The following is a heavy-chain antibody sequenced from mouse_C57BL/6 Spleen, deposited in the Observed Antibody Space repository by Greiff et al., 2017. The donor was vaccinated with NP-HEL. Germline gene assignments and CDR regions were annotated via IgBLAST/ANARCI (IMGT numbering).Heavy chain of an antibody. D-gene: IGHD4-1*01. Sequence: QVHVKQPGAELVKPGASVKLSCKASGYTFTSYWMHWVKQRPGRGLEWIGRIDPNSGGTKYNEKFKSKATLTVDKPSSTAYMQLSSLTSEDSAVYYCASLGEDCDEAWFAYWGQGTLVTVSA. J-gene: IGHJ3*01. CDR3: ASLGEDCDEAWFAY. CDR2: IDPNSGGT. V-gene: IGHV1-72*01. CDR1: GYTFTSYW.